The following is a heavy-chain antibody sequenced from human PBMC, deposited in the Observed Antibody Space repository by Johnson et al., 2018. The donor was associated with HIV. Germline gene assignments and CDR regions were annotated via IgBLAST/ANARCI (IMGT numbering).Heavy chain of an antibody. CDR1: GFIVSSNY. V-gene: IGHV3-53*01. CDR3: ARDAGQWLDDAFDI. CDR2: VYSGGST. J-gene: IGHJ3*02. Sequence: VQLVESGGGLIQPGGSLRLSCAASGFIVSSNYMSWVRQAPGKGLEWVSVVYSGGSTYYADPVQGRFTISRDNSKNTLYLQMNSLRAEDTAVYYCARDAGQWLDDAFDIWGQGTMVTVSS. D-gene: IGHD6-19*01.